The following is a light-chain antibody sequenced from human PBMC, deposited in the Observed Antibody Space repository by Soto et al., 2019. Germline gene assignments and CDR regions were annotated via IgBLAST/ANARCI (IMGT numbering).Light chain of an antibody. CDR1: QTISNT. V-gene: IGKV1-39*01. CDR3: QQTYSTPIT. CDR2: ASS. J-gene: IGKJ5*01. Sequence: DIQMTQSPSSLSASVGDRVTITCRASQTISNTSNWYQQRPGKPPNLLIYASSTLQSGVPPRFSGGGSGTEFTLTISSLQPEDFATYYCQQTYSTPITFGQGTRLEIK.